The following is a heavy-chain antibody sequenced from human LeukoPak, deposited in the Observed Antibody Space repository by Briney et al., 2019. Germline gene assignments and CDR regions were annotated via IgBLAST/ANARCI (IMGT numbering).Heavy chain of an antibody. CDR3: ARRRVTVIVVSTFDS. CDR2: VADYGSV. V-gene: IGHV4-34*01. D-gene: IGHD3-22*01. J-gene: IGHJ4*02. CDR1: GGSFSSYY. Sequence: SETLSLTCAVYGGSFSSYYWSWIRQSPGKGLEWIGEVADYGSVNYNPSLQSRVTISLGTSKNHFSLKVSSMTAADTAVYYCARRRVTVIVVSTFDSWGQGTLVTVSS.